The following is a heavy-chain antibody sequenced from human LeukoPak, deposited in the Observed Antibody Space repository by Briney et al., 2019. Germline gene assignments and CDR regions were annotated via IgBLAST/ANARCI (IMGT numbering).Heavy chain of an antibody. V-gene: IGHV1-8*01. D-gene: IGHD3-10*01. CDR1: GYTFTSYD. Sequence: ASVKVSCKVSGYTFTSYDINWVRQATGQGLEWMGWMNPNSGNTGYAQKFQGRVTMTRNTSISTAYMELSSLRSEDTAVYYCARAMVRGVIIPGYWGQGTLVTVSS. CDR3: ARAMVRGVIIPGY. J-gene: IGHJ4*02. CDR2: MNPNSGNT.